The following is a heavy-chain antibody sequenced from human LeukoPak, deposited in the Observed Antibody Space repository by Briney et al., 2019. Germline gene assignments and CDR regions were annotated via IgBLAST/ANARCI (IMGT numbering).Heavy chain of an antibody. CDR3: AKAGAQGLVRGLYAFDI. Sequence: PGGSLRLSCAASGFTFSSYAMSWVRQAPGKGLEWVSAISGSGGSTYYADSVKGRFTISRDNSKHTLYLQMNSLRAEDTAVYYCAKAGAQGLVRGLYAFDIWGQGTMVTVSS. CDR1: GFTFSSYA. J-gene: IGHJ3*02. V-gene: IGHV3-23*01. CDR2: ISGSGGST. D-gene: IGHD3-10*01.